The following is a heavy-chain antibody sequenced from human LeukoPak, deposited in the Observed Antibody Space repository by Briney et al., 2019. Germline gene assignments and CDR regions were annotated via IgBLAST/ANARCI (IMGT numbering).Heavy chain of an antibody. CDR1: GYTFTSYD. CDR3: AREGITAMVD. J-gene: IGHJ4*02. CDR2: INPSGGST. V-gene: IGHV1-46*01. Sequence: ASVKVSCKASGYTFTSYDINWVRQATGQGLEWMGIINPSGGSTSYAQKFQGRVTMTRDTSTSTVYMELSSLRSEDTAVYYCAREGITAMVDWGQGTLVTVSS. D-gene: IGHD5-18*01.